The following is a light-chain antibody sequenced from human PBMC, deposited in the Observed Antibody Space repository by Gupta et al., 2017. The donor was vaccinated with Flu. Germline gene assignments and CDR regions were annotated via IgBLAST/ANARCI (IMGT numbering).Light chain of an antibody. CDR3: ETWDSRLSAVL. CDR2: EDT. J-gene: IGLJ2*01. Sequence: SKSNIGNNQVAWYQQFPGRVPKLLIFEDTYRPSGIPDRFAGSKAGTSATLGITGLQSGDEADYYCETWDSRLSAVLFGGGTKLIVL. CDR1: KSNIGNNQ. V-gene: IGLV1-51*02.